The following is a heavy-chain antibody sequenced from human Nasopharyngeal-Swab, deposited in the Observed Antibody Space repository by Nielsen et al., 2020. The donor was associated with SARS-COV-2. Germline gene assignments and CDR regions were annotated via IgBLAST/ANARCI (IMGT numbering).Heavy chain of an antibody. D-gene: IGHD2-2*01. Sequence: PGKGLEWIGEINHSGSTNYNPSLKSRVTISVDTSKNQFSLKLSSVTAADTAVYYCARIEGCSSTSCYDYFDYWGLGTLVTVSS. CDR2: INHSGST. J-gene: IGHJ4*02. CDR3: ARIEGCSSTSCYDYFDY. V-gene: IGHV4-34*01.